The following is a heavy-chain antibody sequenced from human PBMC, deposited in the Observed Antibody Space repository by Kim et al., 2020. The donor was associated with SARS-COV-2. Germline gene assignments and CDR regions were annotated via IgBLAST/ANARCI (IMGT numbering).Heavy chain of an antibody. D-gene: IGHD3-10*01. J-gene: IGHJ2*01. CDR2: INNGGFST. CDR1: GYPFSNYA. Sequence: GGSLRLSCAASGYPFSNYAVSWVRQAPGKGLEWVSTINNGGFSTYYADSVKGRFTISRDNSKNTLYLQINSLRAEDTAVYYCVKNQGPIISQWYFDLWGRGTLVTVSS. V-gene: IGHV3-23*01. CDR3: VKNQGPIISQWYFDL.